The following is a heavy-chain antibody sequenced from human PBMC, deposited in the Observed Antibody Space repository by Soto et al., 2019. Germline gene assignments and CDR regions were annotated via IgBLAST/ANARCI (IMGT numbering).Heavy chain of an antibody. CDR2: ISYDGSNK. CDR1: GFTFSSYG. V-gene: IGHV3-30*18. Sequence: QVQLVESGGGVVQPGRSLKLSCAASGFTFSSYGMHWVRQAPGKGLEWVAVISYDGSNKYYADSVKGRFTISRDNSKNTLYLQMNSLRAEDTAVYYCAKAVAGTAYYYYGVDVWGQGTTVTVSS. D-gene: IGHD6-19*01. J-gene: IGHJ6*02. CDR3: AKAVAGTAYYYYGVDV.